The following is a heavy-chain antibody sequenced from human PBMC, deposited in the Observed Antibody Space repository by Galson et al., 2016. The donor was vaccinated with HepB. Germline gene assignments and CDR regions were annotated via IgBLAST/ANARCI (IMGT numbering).Heavy chain of an antibody. CDR1: GASINNNNW. V-gene: IGHV4-4*02. CDR3: ARGQEDQDGYDF. D-gene: IGHD2-15*01. Sequence: SETLSLTCCVSGASINNNNWWSWVRQSPGQGLEWIGEIYRSGGTNYKPSLKSRVTMSIDKSKNQFSLRLISVTAADTAVYYCARGQEDQDGYDFWGQGTLVTVSS. CDR2: IYRSGGT. J-gene: IGHJ4*02.